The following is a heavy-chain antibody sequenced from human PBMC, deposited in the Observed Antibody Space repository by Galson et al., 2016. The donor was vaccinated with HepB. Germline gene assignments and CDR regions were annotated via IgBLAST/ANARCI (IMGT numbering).Heavy chain of an antibody. Sequence: SLRLSCAASGFTFSDYYMSWIRQAPGKGLEWISYISSRGTTMYYADSVKGRFTISRDNSKNTLYLQMNTLRSEDTAIYYCAKRIGAGGQFDYWGQGTLVTVSS. J-gene: IGHJ4*02. V-gene: IGHV3-11*01. CDR1: GFTFSDYY. CDR3: AKRIGAGGQFDY. D-gene: IGHD6-13*01. CDR2: ISSRGTTM.